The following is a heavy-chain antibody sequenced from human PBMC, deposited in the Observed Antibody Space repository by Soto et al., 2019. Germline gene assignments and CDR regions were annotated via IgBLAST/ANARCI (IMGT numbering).Heavy chain of an antibody. CDR3: ARQGFGPLHGLVDV. CDR2: VHHSWGS. V-gene: IGHV4-59*08. D-gene: IGHD3-10*01. Sequence: QVQLQESGPGLVKPSETLSLSCTVSGGSISSYYWSWFRQSPGKRMEWIGYVHHSWGSSYNPSLQSRVAISLVPSNSQFSLKVTSVTATDTAVYYCARQGFGPLHGLVDVWGQGTTVTVSS. J-gene: IGHJ6*02. CDR1: GGSISSYY.